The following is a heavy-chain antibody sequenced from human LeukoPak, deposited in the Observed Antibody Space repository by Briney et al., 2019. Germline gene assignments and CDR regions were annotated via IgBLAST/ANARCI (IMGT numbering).Heavy chain of an antibody. Sequence: SETLSLTCTVSGASISTYSWSWIRQPPGKGLGWIGYIFYSGSTNYNPSLKSRVTISVDTSKSQFSLKLTSVTAADTAVYYCARGDGRYGNWGQGTLVTVSS. J-gene: IGHJ4*02. CDR1: GASISTYS. CDR3: ARGDGRYGN. D-gene: IGHD6-19*01. V-gene: IGHV4-59*01. CDR2: IFYSGST.